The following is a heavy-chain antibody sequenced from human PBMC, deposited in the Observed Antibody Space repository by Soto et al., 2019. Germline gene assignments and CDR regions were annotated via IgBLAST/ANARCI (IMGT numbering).Heavy chain of an antibody. D-gene: IGHD6-19*01. V-gene: IGHV3-72*01. J-gene: IGHJ5*02. CDR3: IVSIAVPALHDR. CDR2: SRSKVKSYST. CDR1: GFTFSDHY. Sequence: EVQLVESGGGLVQPGGSLRLSCAASGFTFSDHYMDWVRQAPGKGLEWVVRSRSKVKSYSTEYAASVKGRFTVSRDGSKNSLYLQMNSLKAEDTAIYYCIVSIAVPALHDRWGQGTLVTVSS.